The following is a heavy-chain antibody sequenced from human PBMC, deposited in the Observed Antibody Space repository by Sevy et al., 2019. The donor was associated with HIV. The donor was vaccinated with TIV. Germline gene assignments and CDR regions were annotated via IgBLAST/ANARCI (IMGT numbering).Heavy chain of an antibody. D-gene: IGHD4-17*01. V-gene: IGHV3-30-3*01. Sequence: GGSLRLSCAASGFMFSSYSVHWDRQAPGKGLEWVAVISYAGSNKYYAYSVKGRFTISRDNSKNTLYLQMNSLRAEDTAVYYCARDVAFTTEYSYGMDVWGQGTTVTVSS. CDR2: ISYAGSNK. CDR1: GFMFSSYS. CDR3: ARDVAFTTEYSYGMDV. J-gene: IGHJ6*02.